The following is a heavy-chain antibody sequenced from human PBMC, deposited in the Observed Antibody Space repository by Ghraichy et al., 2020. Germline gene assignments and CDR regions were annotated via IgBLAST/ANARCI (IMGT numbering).Heavy chain of an antibody. CDR1: GSTFTAYY. V-gene: IGHV1-2*06. CDR2: INPNTGGT. J-gene: IGHJ6*04. CDR3: ARDFFSSITSPNYYYGMDL. D-gene: IGHD1-14*01. Sequence: ASVKVSCKASGSTFTAYYMHWVRQAPGQGLEWMGRINPNTGGTNYAQKFQGRVTMTRDTSIDTAYMELSRVRSDDTAVYYCARDFFSSITSPNYYYGMDLWGKGTTVTVSS.